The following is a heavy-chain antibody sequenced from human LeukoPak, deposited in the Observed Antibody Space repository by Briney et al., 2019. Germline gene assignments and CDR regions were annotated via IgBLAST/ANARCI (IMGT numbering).Heavy chain of an antibody. D-gene: IGHD1-26*01. Sequence: GASVKVSCKASGYTFTSYYMHWVRQAPGQGLEWMGIINPSGGSTSYAQKFQGRVTMTEDTSTDTAYMELSSLRSEDTAVYYCATKSIVGATWWIFDYWGQGTLVTVSS. CDR1: GYTFTSYY. V-gene: IGHV1-46*01. J-gene: IGHJ4*02. CDR3: ATKSIVGATWWIFDY. CDR2: INPSGGST.